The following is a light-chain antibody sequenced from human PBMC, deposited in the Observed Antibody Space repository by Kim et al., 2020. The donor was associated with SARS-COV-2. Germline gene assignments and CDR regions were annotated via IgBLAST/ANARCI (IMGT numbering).Light chain of an antibody. CDR3: QVWDSSSDHVV. J-gene: IGLJ2*01. V-gene: IGLV3-21*04. CDR2: YDS. CDR1: NIGSKS. Sequence: APGKTAMSTCGGNNIGSKSVHWYQKKPGQAPVLVIYYDSDRPSGIPERFSGSNSGNTATLTISRVEAGDEADYYCQVWDSSSDHVVFGGGTQLTVL.